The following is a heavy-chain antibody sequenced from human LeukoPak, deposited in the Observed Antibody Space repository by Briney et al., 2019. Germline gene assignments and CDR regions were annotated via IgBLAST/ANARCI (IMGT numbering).Heavy chain of an antibody. CDR2: ISSSSSYI. V-gene: IGHV3-21*01. Sequence: PGGSLRLSCAASGFTFSSYSMNWVRQAPGRGLEWVSSISSSSSYIYYADSVKGRFTISRDNAKNSLYLQMNSLRAEDTAVYYCARDKGVVVVPAAYPIDYWGQGTLVTVSS. CDR3: ARDKGVVVVPAAYPIDY. D-gene: IGHD2-2*01. CDR1: GFTFSSYS. J-gene: IGHJ4*02.